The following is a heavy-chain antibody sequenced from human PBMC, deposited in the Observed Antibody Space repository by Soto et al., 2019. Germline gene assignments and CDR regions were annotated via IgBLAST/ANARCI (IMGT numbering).Heavy chain of an antibody. J-gene: IGHJ2*01. CDR2: IYDSGST. Sequence: QLQLRESGPGLVKPSETLSLTCTVSGGSSSGGVGGLYYWSWIRHPPGKGLEGIGYIYDSGSTYNNPSLKNRVTISVDTSKNQFSLRLSSVTAADTAVYYCAREVITLTTDWYFDLWGRGTLVTVSS. CDR3: AREVITLTTDWYFDL. D-gene: IGHD4-17*01. CDR1: GGSSSGGVGGLYY. V-gene: IGHV4-30-4*01.